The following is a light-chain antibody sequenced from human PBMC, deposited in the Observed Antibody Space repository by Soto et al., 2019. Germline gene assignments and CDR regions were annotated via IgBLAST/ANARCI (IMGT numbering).Light chain of an antibody. CDR2: GAS. V-gene: IGKV3-20*01. CDR3: QQYESSPRT. Sequence: EIVLTQSPGTLSLSPGERVSLSCRASQSIKTHLAWYQQKPGQAPRLLIYGASIRITGIPDRFSGSGSGTVFSLTIIRLGPEDFAMYYCQQYESSPRTFGQGTKVEI. CDR1: QSIKTH. J-gene: IGKJ1*01.